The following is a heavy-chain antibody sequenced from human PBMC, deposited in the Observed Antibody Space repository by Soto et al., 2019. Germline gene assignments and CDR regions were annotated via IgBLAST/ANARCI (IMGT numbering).Heavy chain of an antibody. CDR3: ARFYYDSSGYLPSPYYYYYGMDV. Sequence: EVQLVESGGGLVQPGGSLRLSCAASGFTFSSYWMSWVRQAPGKGLEWVANIKQDGSEKYYVDSVKGRFTISRDNAKNALXLXMXXLRAEDTAVYYCARFYYDSSGYLPSPYYYYYGMDVWGQGTTVTVSS. D-gene: IGHD3-22*01. CDR2: IKQDGSEK. CDR1: GFTFSSYW. J-gene: IGHJ6*02. V-gene: IGHV3-7*04.